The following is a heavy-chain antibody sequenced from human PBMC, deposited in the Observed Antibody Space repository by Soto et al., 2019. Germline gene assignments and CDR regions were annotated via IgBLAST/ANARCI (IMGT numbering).Heavy chain of an antibody. CDR3: ATWDRAPNDY. CDR2: ISYDGSNQ. J-gene: IGHJ4*02. V-gene: IGHV3-30-3*01. CDR1: GFTFSTYT. D-gene: IGHD1-26*01. Sequence: GGSLRLSCAASGFTFSTYTMNWVRQAPGKGLEWVAVISYDGSNQYYADFVKGRFTISRDNSKNTLYLQMNSLRAEDTALYYCATWDRAPNDYWGQGTLVTVSS.